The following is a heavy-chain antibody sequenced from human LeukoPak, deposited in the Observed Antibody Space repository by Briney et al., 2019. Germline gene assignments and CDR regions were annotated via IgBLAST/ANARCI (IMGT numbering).Heavy chain of an antibody. CDR2: INPNSGGT. V-gene: IGHV1-2*02. CDR1: GYTFTSYD. Sequence: ASVKVSCKASGYTFTSYDINWVRQAPGQGLEWMGWINPNSGGTNYAQKFQGRVTMTRDTSISTAYMELSRLRSDDTAVYYCARNVERWLVRTWFDPWGQGTLVTVSS. J-gene: IGHJ5*02. CDR3: ARNVERWLVRTWFDP. D-gene: IGHD6-19*01.